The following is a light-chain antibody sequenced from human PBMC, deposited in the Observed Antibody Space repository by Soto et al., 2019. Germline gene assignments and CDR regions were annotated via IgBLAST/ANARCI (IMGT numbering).Light chain of an antibody. CDR2: EGI. CDR3: CSYVGATTYV. J-gene: IGLJ1*01. CDR1: SSPVGGFNV. Sequence: QSVLTQPACVSGSPGQSITISCTGTSSPVGGFNVVSWYQQHPGKAPKVIIYEGIKRPSGVSNRFSGSNSGSTASLTISGLQAEDEADYYCCSYVGATTYVFGTGTKVTVL. V-gene: IGLV2-23*01.